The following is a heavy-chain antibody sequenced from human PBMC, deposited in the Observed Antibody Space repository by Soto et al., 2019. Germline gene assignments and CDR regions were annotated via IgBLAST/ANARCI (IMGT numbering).Heavy chain of an antibody. J-gene: IGHJ4*02. CDR2: IYYSGST. Sequence: PSVTLSLTCTVSGGSIGSGGYYWSWIRQHPGKGLEWIGYIYYSGSTYYNPSLKSRVTISVDTSKNQFSLKLSSVTAADTAVYYCARRYCSSTSCYIDYWGQGTLVTVSS. V-gene: IGHV4-31*03. CDR3: ARRYCSSTSCYIDY. CDR1: GGSIGSGGYY. D-gene: IGHD2-2*01.